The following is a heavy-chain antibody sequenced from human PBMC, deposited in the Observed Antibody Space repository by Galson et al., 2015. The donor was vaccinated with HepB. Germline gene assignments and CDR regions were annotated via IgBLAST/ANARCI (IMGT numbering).Heavy chain of an antibody. CDR1: GFTFSSYA. V-gene: IGHV3-30*04. Sequence: SLRLSCAASGFTFSSYAMHWVRRAPGKGLEWVAVISYDGSNKYYADSVKGRFTISRDNSKNTLYLQMNSLRAEDTAVYYCARDPGYCSGGSCHSSPGFDYWGQGTLVTVSS. CDR2: ISYDGSNK. CDR3: ARDPGYCSGGSCHSSPGFDY. J-gene: IGHJ4*02. D-gene: IGHD2-15*01.